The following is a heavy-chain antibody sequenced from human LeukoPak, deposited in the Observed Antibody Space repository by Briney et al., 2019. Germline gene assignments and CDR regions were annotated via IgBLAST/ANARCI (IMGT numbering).Heavy chain of an antibody. Sequence: PSETLSLTCIVSGGPISTYYWNWIRQPPGKGLEWIGYIYYTGSTNYNPSLKSRVTISVDTSKNQFSLKLSSVTAADTAVYYCARALYCSGGSCYGLGFDYWGQGTLVTVSS. CDR2: IYYTGST. J-gene: IGHJ4*02. CDR1: GGPISTYY. CDR3: ARALYCSGGSCYGLGFDY. D-gene: IGHD2-15*01. V-gene: IGHV4-59*01.